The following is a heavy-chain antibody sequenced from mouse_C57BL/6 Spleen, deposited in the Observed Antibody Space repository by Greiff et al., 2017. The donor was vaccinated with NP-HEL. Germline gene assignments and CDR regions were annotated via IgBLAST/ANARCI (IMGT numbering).Heavy chain of an antibody. J-gene: IGHJ2*01. CDR1: GFTFSDYY. V-gene: IGHV5-16*01. D-gene: IGHD1-1*01. CDR3: ARYGSSFFDY. CDR2: INYDGSST. Sequence: EVNLVESEGGLVQPGSSMKLSCTASGFTFSDYYMAWVRQVPEKGLEWVANINYDGSSTYYLDSLKSRFIISRDNAKNILYLQMSSLKSEDTATYYCARYGSSFFDYWGQGTTLTVSS.